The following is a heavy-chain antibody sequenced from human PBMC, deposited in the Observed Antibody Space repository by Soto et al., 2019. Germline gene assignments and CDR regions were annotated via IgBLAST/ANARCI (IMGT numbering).Heavy chain of an antibody. V-gene: IGHV4-59*01. D-gene: IGHD6-19*01. Sequence: SETLSLTCTVSGGSISSYYWSWIRQPPGKGLEWIGYIYYSGSTNYNPSLKSRVTISVDTSKNQFSLKLSSVTAADSAVYYCARQQWLVLNAFDIWGQGTMVTVS. CDR2: IYYSGST. CDR3: ARQQWLVLNAFDI. CDR1: GGSISSYY. J-gene: IGHJ3*02.